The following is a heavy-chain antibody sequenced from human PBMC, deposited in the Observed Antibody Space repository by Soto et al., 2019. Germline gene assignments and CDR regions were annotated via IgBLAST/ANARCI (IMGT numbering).Heavy chain of an antibody. V-gene: IGHV1-69*08. D-gene: IGHD4-17*01. J-gene: IGHJ3*02. CDR1: GGTFSSYT. CDR3: AREMTTVNAFDI. Sequence: QVQLVQSGAEVKKPGSSVKVSCKASGGTFSSYTISWVRQAPGQGLEWMGRIIPILGIANYAQKFQGRVTNTADKSTSTAYMELSSLRSEDTAVYYCAREMTTVNAFDIWGQGTMVTVSS. CDR2: IIPILGIA.